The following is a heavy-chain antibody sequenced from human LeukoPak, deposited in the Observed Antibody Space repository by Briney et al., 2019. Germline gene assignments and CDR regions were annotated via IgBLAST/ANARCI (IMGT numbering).Heavy chain of an antibody. CDR1: GGSFSGYY. Sequence: SETLSLTCAVYGGSFSGYYWSWIRQPPGKGLEWIGEINHSGSPNYNPSLKSRVTISVGTSKNQFSLKLSSVTAADTAVYYCARARFTMVRGVSFLDYWGQGTLVTVSS. J-gene: IGHJ4*02. CDR3: ARARFTMVRGVSFLDY. CDR2: INHSGSP. D-gene: IGHD3-10*01. V-gene: IGHV4-34*01.